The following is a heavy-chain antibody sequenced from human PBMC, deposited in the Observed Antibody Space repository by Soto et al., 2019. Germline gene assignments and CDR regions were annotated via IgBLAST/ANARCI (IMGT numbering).Heavy chain of an antibody. V-gene: IGHV4-30-2*01. CDR1: GGSISSGGYS. CDR2: IYHSGST. CDR3: ARGKVRGVINY. D-gene: IGHD3-10*01. Sequence: PSETLSLTCAASGGSISSGGYSWSWIRQPPGKGLEWIGYIYHSGSTYYNPSLKSRVTISVDRSKNQFSLKLSSVTAADTAVYYCARGKVRGVINYWGQGTLVTVSS. J-gene: IGHJ4*02.